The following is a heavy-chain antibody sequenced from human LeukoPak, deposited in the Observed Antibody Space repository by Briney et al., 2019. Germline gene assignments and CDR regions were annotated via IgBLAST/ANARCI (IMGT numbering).Heavy chain of an antibody. CDR3: ARFPGVVASAFDV. D-gene: IGHD3-22*01. J-gene: IGHJ3*01. Sequence: RGESLKISCKGSGYSFTKYWIGWVRQMPGKGLEWMGIIYPGDSDTRYSPSFQGQVTISADKSISTAYLHWSSPKASDTAMYYCARFPGVVASAFDVWGRGTMVSVSS. CDR2: IYPGDSDT. CDR1: GYSFTKYW. V-gene: IGHV5-51*01.